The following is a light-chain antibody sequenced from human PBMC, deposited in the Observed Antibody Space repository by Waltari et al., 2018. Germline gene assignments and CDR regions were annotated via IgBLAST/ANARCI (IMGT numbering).Light chain of an antibody. J-gene: IGKJ4*01. CDR3: QQYNNWPKLT. Sequence: EIVMTQSPATLSVSPGDRATIPCRASQSVSSNLAWYQQKPGQAPRLLIYDVSTRATGIPARFSGSGSGTDFTLTISSLQSEDFAVYYCQQYNNWPKLTFGGGTKVDIK. V-gene: IGKV3-15*01. CDR2: DVS. CDR1: QSVSSN.